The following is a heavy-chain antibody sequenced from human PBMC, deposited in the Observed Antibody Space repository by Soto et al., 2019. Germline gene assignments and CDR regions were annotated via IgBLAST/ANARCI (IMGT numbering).Heavy chain of an antibody. Sequence: SETLSLTCAVSGGSIISGGYSWSWIRQPPGKGLEWIGYIYHSGSTYYNPSLKSRVTISVDRSKNQFSLKLSSVTAADTAVYYCASYNWNANWFDPWGQGTLVTVSS. J-gene: IGHJ5*02. V-gene: IGHV4-30-2*01. CDR1: GGSIISGGYS. CDR2: IYHSGST. D-gene: IGHD1-20*01. CDR3: ASYNWNANWFDP.